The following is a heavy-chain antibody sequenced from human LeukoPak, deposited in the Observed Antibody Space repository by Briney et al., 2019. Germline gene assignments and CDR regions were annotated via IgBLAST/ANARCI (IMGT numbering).Heavy chain of an antibody. J-gene: IGHJ4*02. CDR3: ARVTGTTTFDY. Sequence: GGSLRLSCAASGFTFSSYEMTWVRQAPGKGLEWVSYISSTGYTIYYADSMKGRFTISRDNAKNSLYLRMNSLRAEDTAVYYCARVTGTTTFDYWGQGTLVTASS. CDR2: ISSTGYTI. V-gene: IGHV3-48*03. D-gene: IGHD1-7*01. CDR1: GFTFSSYE.